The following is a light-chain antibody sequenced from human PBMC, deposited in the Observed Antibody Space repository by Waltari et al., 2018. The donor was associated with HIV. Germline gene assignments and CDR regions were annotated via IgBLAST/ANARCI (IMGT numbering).Light chain of an antibody. CDR1: QNILDISNNKHY. J-gene: IGKJ1*01. V-gene: IGKV4-1*01. CDR2: WAS. Sequence: DIVMTQSPDSLAVSVGERATINCKSSQNILDISNNKHYLTWYQQKPGQSPKLLIYWASTRESGVPDRFRGSGSGTDFTLTSSSLQAEDVAVYYCQQQFSTPWTFGQGTKVGIK. CDR3: QQQFSTPWT.